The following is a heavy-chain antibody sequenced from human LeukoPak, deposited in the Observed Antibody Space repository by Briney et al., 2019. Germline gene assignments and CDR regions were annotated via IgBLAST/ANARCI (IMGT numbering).Heavy chain of an antibody. CDR2: ISYDGSNK. CDR3: AKDLWDTGNY. V-gene: IGHV3-30*18. CDR1: GFTFSSYG. Sequence: GGSLRLSCAASGFTFSSYGMHWVRQAPGKGLEWVAVISYDGSNKYYADSVKGRFTISRDNSKNTLYLQMNSLRAEDTAVYYCAKDLWDTGNYWGQGTLVTVSS. J-gene: IGHJ4*02. D-gene: IGHD3-16*01.